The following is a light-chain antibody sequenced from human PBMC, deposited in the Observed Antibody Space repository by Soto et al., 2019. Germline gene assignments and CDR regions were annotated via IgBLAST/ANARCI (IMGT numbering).Light chain of an antibody. CDR3: QQYVTSPLT. V-gene: IGKV3-20*01. CDR1: QSVSSGY. J-gene: IGKJ4*01. CDR2: GAS. Sequence: EIVLTQSPGTLSLSPGERATLSCRASQSVSSGYSAWYQQKPGQAPRLLIYGASSRATGIPDRFSGSGSGTDFTLTISGLEPEDFAVYYCQQYVTSPLTFGGGTKVDIK.